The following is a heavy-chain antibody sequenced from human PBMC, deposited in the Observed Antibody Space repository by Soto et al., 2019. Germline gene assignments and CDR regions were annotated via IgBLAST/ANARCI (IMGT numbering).Heavy chain of an antibody. CDR2: ISYDGSNK. Sequence: GGSLRLSCAASGFTFSSYAMHWVRQAPGKGLEWVAVISYDGSNKYYADSVKGRFTISRDNSKNTLYLQMNSLRAEDTAVYYCARPEYSSSSGFDYWGQGTLVTVSS. CDR3: ARPEYSSSSGFDY. CDR1: GFTFSSYA. J-gene: IGHJ4*02. D-gene: IGHD6-6*01. V-gene: IGHV3-30-3*01.